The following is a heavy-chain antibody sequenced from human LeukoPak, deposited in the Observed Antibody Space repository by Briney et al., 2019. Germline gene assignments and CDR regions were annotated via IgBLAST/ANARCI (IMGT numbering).Heavy chain of an antibody. V-gene: IGHV3-21*01. J-gene: IGHJ4*02. CDR2: ISSSGTYI. CDR3: ARDLMSYYDSSGSPWDY. CDR1: GFTFSTFT. Sequence: PGGSLRLSCAASGFTFSTFTMNWVRQTPGKGLEWVSSISSSGTYIYYAVSVKGRFTISRDNAKNSLYLQMNSLRAEDTAVYYCARDLMSYYDSSGSPWDYWGQGTLVTVSS. D-gene: IGHD3-22*01.